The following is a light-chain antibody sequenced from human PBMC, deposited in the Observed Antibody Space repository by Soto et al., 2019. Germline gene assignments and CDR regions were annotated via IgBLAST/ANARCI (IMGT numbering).Light chain of an antibody. CDR1: QRVSTY. CDR2: GTS. V-gene: IGKV1-39*01. Sequence: DILMTQSPSSLSASVGDRVTITCWAGQRVSTYLSWYQQKPGRAPKLLIHGTSMLESGVPLRFSGGGSGTDFTLNISSLQPEDFATYYCQQTYSVPHSFGQGTKLEIK. J-gene: IGKJ2*03. CDR3: QQTYSVPHS.